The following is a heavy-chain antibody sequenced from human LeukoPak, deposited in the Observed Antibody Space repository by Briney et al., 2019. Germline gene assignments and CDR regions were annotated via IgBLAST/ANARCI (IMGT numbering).Heavy chain of an antibody. Sequence: KPGGSLRLSCAASGFTFSSYSMNWVRQAPGKGLEWVSSISSSSSYIYYADSVKGRFTISRDNAKNSLYLQMDRLRVDDTAVYYCAREKGGILWFGELLGGQGTLVTVSS. CDR2: ISSSSSYI. J-gene: IGHJ4*02. CDR3: AREKGGILWFGELL. CDR1: GFTFSSYS. D-gene: IGHD3-10*01. V-gene: IGHV3-21*01.